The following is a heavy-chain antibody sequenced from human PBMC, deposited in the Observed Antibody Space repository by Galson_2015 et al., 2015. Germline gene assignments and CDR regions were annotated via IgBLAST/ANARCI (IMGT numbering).Heavy chain of an antibody. CDR3: ARDDRFYGSGSGPPDY. D-gene: IGHD3-10*01. J-gene: IGHJ4*02. V-gene: IGHV4-4*02. CDR2: IYHSGST. Sequence: SETLSLTCAVSGGSISSSNWWSWVRQPPGKGLEWIGEIYHSGSTNYNPSLKSRVTISVDKSKNQFSLKLSSVTAADTAVYYCARDDRFYGSGSGPPDYWGQGTLVTVSS. CDR1: GGSISSSNW.